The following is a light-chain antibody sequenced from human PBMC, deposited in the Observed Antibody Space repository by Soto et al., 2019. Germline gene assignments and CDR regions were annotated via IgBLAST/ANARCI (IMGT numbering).Light chain of an antibody. Sequence: DIQVTQSPSSLSASVGDRVTVTCRTSQSVNSYLNWYQQKPGRAPKLLIYASTNLQSGVPTRFSGSGFGTYFSLTISSLQPEDFATYYCQQGYSSLYTFGQGTKLEIK. J-gene: IGKJ2*01. CDR2: AST. CDR1: QSVNSY. V-gene: IGKV1-39*01. CDR3: QQGYSSLYT.